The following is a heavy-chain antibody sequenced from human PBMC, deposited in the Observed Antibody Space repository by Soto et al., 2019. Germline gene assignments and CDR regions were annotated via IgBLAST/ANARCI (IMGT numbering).Heavy chain of an antibody. D-gene: IGHD5-12*01. CDR1: GFTFSSYA. CDR2: IRGNGDPP. CDR3: VKSRGGNNFDFFD. V-gene: IGHV3-64D*06. J-gene: IGHJ4*02. Sequence: GGSLRLSCSASGFTFSSYAMHWARQAPGKGLEYVSGIRGNGDPPFYADSVKGRFTISRDNSKNTLYLQMSSLSADDTAVYYCVKSRGGNNFDFFDWGQGALVTVSS.